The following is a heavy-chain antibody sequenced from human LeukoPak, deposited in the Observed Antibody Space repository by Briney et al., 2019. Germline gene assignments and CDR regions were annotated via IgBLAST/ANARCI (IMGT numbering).Heavy chain of an antibody. Sequence: PGGSLRLSCEASGFTFSTYSMSWVRQAPGMGLEWVSSISSSGSFIYYPDSVKGRFSISRDNAKNSLYLQMNSVRAEDTAVYYCARGVRGVMSHWDYWGQGILVTVSS. D-gene: IGHD3-10*01. CDR1: GFTFSTYS. J-gene: IGHJ4*02. CDR3: ARGVRGVMSHWDY. CDR2: ISSSGSFI. V-gene: IGHV3-21*01.